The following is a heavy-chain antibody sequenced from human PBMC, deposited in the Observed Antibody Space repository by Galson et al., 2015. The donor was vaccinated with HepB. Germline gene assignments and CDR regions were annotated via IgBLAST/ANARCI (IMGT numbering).Heavy chain of an antibody. D-gene: IGHD6-19*01. CDR2: IIPIFGTA. V-gene: IGHV1-69*13. CDR3: ARAGGRDKRSSGWPFDY. J-gene: IGHJ4*02. Sequence: SVKVSCKASGYTFTSYGISWVRQAPGQGLEWMGGIIPIFGTANYAQKFQGRVTITADESTSTAYMELSSLRSEDTAVYYCARAGGRDKRSSGWPFDYWGQGTLVTVSS. CDR1: GYTFTSYG.